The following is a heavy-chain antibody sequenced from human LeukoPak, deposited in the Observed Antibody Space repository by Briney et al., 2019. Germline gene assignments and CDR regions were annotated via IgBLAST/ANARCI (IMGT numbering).Heavy chain of an antibody. CDR1: GFTFSRFN. J-gene: IGHJ4*02. CDR3: ARRYFDY. Sequence: GGSLRLSCAASGFTFSRFNLHWVRQAPGKGLEWVAVISYDGSNKYYAGSVKGRFTISRDNSKNTLYLQMNSLRAEDTAVYYCARRYFDYWGQGTLVTVSS. CDR2: ISYDGSNK. V-gene: IGHV3-30*12.